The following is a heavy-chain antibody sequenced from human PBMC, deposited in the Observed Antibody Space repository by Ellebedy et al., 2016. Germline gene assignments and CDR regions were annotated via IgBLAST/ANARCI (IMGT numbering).Heavy chain of an antibody. CDR3: ARDNLERTLGY. D-gene: IGHD1-1*01. V-gene: IGHV3-21*01. J-gene: IGHJ4*02. Sequence: GESLKISXAASGFTFSSYSMNWVRQAPGKGLEWVSSISSSSSYIYYADSVKGRFTISRDNAKNSLYLQMNSLRAEDTAVYYCARDNLERTLGYWGQGTLFTVSS. CDR2: ISSSSSYI. CDR1: GFTFSSYS.